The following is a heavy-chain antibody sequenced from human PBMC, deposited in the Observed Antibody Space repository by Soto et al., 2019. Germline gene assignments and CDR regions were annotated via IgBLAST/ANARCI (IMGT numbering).Heavy chain of an antibody. CDR2: ISYDGSNK. J-gene: IGHJ4*02. CDR3: AKDLTPRKYYYDSSGAPVDY. D-gene: IGHD3-22*01. CDR1: GFTFSSYG. Sequence: HPGGSLRLSCAASGFTFSSYGMHWVRQAPGKGLEWVAVISYDGSNKYYADSVKGRFTISRDNSKNTLYLQMNSLRAEDTAVYYCAKDLTPRKYYYDSSGAPVDYWGQGTLVTVSS. V-gene: IGHV3-30*18.